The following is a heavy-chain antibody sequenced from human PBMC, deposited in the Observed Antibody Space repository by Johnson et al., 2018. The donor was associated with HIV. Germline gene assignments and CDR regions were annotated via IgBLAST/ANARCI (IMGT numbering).Heavy chain of an antibody. CDR2: ISYAGSNK. CDR3: ARDPFTQALDAFDI. V-gene: IGHV3-30*04. J-gene: IGHJ3*02. Sequence: QVQVVESGGGVVQPGRSLRLSCAASGFTFSNYAMHWVRQAPGKGLEWVAVISYAGSNKYYADSVKGRFTISRDNSENTLYLQMNSLRPEDTAVYYCARDPFTQALDAFDIWGQGTMVTVSS. CDR1: GFTFSNYA.